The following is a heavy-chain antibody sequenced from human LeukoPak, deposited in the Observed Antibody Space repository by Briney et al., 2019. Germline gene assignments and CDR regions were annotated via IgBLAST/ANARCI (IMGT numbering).Heavy chain of an antibody. CDR2: INPNSGGT. Sequence: ASVNVSCKASGYTFTGYYMHWVRQAPGQGLEWMGWINPNSGGTKYAQKFQGRVTMTRDTSISTAYMELSRLRSDDTAVYYCARDRGPRGWYYFDYWGQGTLVTVSS. CDR1: GYTFTGYY. CDR3: ARDRGPRGWYYFDY. J-gene: IGHJ4*02. V-gene: IGHV1-2*02. D-gene: IGHD6-19*01.